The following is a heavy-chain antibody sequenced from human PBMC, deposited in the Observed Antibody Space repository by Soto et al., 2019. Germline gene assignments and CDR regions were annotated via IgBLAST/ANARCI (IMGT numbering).Heavy chain of an antibody. CDR3: ARMATFGSLNWFDP. V-gene: IGHV1-8*01. CDR1: GYSFTNND. CDR2: MNPGSGDT. D-gene: IGHD3-10*01. Sequence: VKVSCKASGYSFTNNDVSWVRQATGQGLEWMGWMNPGSGDTGYAQKFQGRVTMTRDISIATAYMELSSLRSDDTAIYYCARMATFGSLNWFDPWGKGSLVTLSS. J-gene: IGHJ5*02.